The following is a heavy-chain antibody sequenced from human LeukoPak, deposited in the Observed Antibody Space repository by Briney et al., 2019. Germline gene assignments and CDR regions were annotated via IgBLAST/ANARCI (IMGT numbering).Heavy chain of an antibody. Sequence: ASVKVSCKASGYTFSDYYIRWVRQAPGQGLERMGWINPYSGGTNYAQKFQGRVTMTRDTSIATTYMDLSSLMSDDTAVYYCARGHDNTGYNYFDYWGQGTLVAVSS. CDR1: GYTFSDYY. CDR3: ARGHDNTGYNYFDY. CDR2: INPYSGGT. D-gene: IGHD3-9*01. V-gene: IGHV1-2*02. J-gene: IGHJ4*02.